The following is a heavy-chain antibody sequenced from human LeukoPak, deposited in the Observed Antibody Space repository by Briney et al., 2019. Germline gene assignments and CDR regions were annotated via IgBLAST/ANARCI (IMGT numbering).Heavy chain of an antibody. V-gene: IGHV1-18*04. CDR1: GYAFSDHS. J-gene: IGHJ4*02. CDR3: ARVPNPRNTYGYNDK. CDR2: ISGYNGHT. Sequence: ASVKVSCTASGYAFSDHSVNWVRQAPGQGLEWMGWISGYNGHTSYAQKFQGRVMVTTDRSTNTAYLELRSLRSDDTAVYYCARVPNPRNTYGYNDKWGQGTLVTVSS. D-gene: IGHD5-18*01.